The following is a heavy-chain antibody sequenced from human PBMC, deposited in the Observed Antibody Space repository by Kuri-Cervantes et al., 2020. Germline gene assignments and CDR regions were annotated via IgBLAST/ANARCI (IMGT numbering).Heavy chain of an antibody. D-gene: IGHD5-12*01. CDR3: ARQNRGYDERLDL. Sequence: GGSLRLSCAASGFTFSSYEMNWVRQAPGKGLEWVSYISSSGSTIYYADSVKGRFTISRDNSKNTLYLQMNSLRAEDTAVYYCARQNRGYDERLDLWGQGTLVTVSS. V-gene: IGHV3-48*03. CDR2: ISSSGSTI. CDR1: GFTFSSYE. J-gene: IGHJ5*02.